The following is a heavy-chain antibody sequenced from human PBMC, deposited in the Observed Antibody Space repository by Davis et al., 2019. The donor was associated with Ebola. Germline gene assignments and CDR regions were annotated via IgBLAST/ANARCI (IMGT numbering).Heavy chain of an antibody. J-gene: IGHJ4*02. CDR2: IKSKSDGGAA. CDR3: RSNFDY. Sequence: PGGSLRLSCAASGFTVSSNYMSWVRQAPGKGLEWVGRIKSKSDGGAADYAAPVKGRFTISRDDSKNTVYLQMNSLKTEGTAVYYCRSNFDYWGQGALVTVSS. CDR1: GFTVSSNY. V-gene: IGHV3-15*01.